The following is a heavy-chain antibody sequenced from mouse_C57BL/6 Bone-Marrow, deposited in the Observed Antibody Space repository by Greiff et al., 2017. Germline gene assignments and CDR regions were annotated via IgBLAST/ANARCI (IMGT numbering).Heavy chain of an antibody. CDR1: GYTFTSYW. Sequence: QVQLQQPGAELVKPGASVKVSCKASGYTFTSYWMHWVKQRPGQGLEWSGRIHPSDSDTNYNQKFKGKATLTVDKSSSTAYMQLSSLTSEDSAVYYCAIWGQLRRYAMDYWGQGTSVTVSS. CDR3: AIWGQLRRYAMDY. D-gene: IGHD3-2*02. J-gene: IGHJ4*01. V-gene: IGHV1-74*01. CDR2: IHPSDSDT.